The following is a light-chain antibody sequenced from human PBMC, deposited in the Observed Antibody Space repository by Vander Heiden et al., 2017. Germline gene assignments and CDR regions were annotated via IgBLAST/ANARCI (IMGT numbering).Light chain of an antibody. CDR1: SLRSYY. V-gene: IGLV3-19*01. J-gene: IGLJ2*01. CDR2: GKN. CDR3: NSRDSSGNHHVV. Sequence: SSELTQAPAVSVSLGQTVRITCQGDSLRSYYGSWYQQKPGQATVLVIYGKNNRPSGIPDRFSCYSSGNTASLTITGAQAEDEADYYCNSRDSSGNHHVVFGGGTKLTVL.